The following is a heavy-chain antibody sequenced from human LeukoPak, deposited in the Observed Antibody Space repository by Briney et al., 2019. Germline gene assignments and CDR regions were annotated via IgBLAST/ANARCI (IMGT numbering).Heavy chain of an antibody. CDR2: INPNSGGT. J-gene: IGHJ3*02. CDR3: ARGAPYYYDSSGYLDI. Sequence: ASVKVSCKASGYTFTSYGISWVRQAPGQGLEWMGWINPNSGGTNYAQKFQGRVTMTRDTSISTAYMELSRLRSDDTAVYYCARGAPYYYDSSGYLDIWGQGTMVTVSS. V-gene: IGHV1-2*02. CDR1: GYTFTSYG. D-gene: IGHD3-22*01.